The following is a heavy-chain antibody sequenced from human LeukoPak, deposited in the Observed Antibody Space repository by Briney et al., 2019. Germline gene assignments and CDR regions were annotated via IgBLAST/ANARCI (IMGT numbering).Heavy chain of an antibody. CDR1: GYTFTGYY. V-gene: IGHV1-2*02. D-gene: IGHD2-2*01. CDR3: ARSQYCSSTSCYAFSDAFDI. CDR2: INPNSGGT. Sequence: ASVEVSCKASGYTFTGYYMHWVRQAPGQGLEWMGWINPNSGGTNYAQKFQGRVTMTRDTSISTAYTELSRLRSDDAAVYYCARSQYCSSTSCYAFSDAFDIWGQGTMVTVSS. J-gene: IGHJ3*02.